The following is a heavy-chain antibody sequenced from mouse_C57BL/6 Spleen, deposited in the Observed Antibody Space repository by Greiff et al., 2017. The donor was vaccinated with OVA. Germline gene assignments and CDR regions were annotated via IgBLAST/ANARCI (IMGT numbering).Heavy chain of an antibody. Sequence: QVQLKQPGAELVRPGSSVKLSCKASGYTFTSYWMHWVKQRPIQGLEWIGNIDPSDSETHYNQKFKDKATLTVDKSSSTAYMQLSSLTSEDSAVYYCARSKTGPGDYWGQGTTLTVSS. CDR3: ARSKTGPGDY. D-gene: IGHD3-1*01. CDR1: GYTFTSYW. CDR2: IDPSDSET. V-gene: IGHV1-52*01. J-gene: IGHJ2*01.